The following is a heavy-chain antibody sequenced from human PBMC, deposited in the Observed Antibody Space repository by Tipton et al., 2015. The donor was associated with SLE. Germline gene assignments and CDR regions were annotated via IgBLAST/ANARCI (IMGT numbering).Heavy chain of an antibody. CDR2: IYYSGST. D-gene: IGHD5/OR15-5a*01. J-gene: IGHJ3*02. CDR1: GGSISSYY. Sequence: LRLSCTVSGGSISSYYWSRIRQPPGKGLEWIGYIYYSGSTNYNPSLKSRVTISVDTSKNQFSLKLSSVTAADTAVYYCAGVSRDAFEIWGQGTMVTVSS. V-gene: IGHV4-59*12. CDR3: AGVSRDAFEI.